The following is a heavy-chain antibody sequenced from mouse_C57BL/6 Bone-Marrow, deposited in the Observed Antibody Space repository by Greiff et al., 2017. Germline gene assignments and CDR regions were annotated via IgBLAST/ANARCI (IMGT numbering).Heavy chain of an antibody. D-gene: IGHD1-1*01. CDR2: IDPEDGET. CDR3: TSSLIYYGTNY. Sequence: EVQLQESGAELVKPGASVKLSCTASGFNIKDYYIHWVKQRTEQGLEWIGRIDPEDGETKYAPKFQDKATITADTSSNKAYLQLSSLTSEDTAVYYCTSSLIYYGTNYWGQGTTLTVSS. V-gene: IGHV14-2*01. CDR1: GFNIKDYY. J-gene: IGHJ2*01.